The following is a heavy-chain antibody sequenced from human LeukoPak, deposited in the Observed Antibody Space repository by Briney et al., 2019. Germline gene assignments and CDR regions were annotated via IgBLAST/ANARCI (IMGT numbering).Heavy chain of an antibody. CDR2: ISTRDNTI. J-gene: IGHJ4*02. V-gene: IGHV3-11*01. Sequence: SGGSLRLSCTASGFTFSDYYMSWIRQTPGKGLEWLPYISTRDNTIQYADSVKGRFTISRDNANNSVFLQMNNLRAEDSAIYYCARGARWAYYFDYWGQGSLVTVSS. CDR1: GFTFSDYY. D-gene: IGHD4-23*01. CDR3: ARGARWAYYFDY.